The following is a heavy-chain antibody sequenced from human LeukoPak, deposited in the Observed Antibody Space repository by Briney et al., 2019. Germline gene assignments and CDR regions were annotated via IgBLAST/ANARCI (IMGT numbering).Heavy chain of an antibody. D-gene: IGHD3-3*01. Sequence: SETLSLTCTVSGGSISSTSYYWDWIRQPPGKGLEWIGSVYYSGSTYYNPSLKSRVTISVDTSKNQFSLKLSSVTAADTAAYYCARDLGFWSGYSYYFDYWGQGTLVTVSS. CDR3: ARDLGFWSGYSYYFDY. V-gene: IGHV4-39*07. J-gene: IGHJ4*02. CDR2: VYYSGST. CDR1: GGSISSTSYY.